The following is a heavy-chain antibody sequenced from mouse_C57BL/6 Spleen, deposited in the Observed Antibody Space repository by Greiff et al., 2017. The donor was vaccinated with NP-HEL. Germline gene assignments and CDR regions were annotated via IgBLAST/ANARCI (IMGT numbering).Heavy chain of an antibody. J-gene: IGHJ4*01. D-gene: IGHD4-1*01. CDR2: ISSGSSTI. CDR3: ARGELGYAMDY. V-gene: IGHV5-17*01. Sequence: EVQGVESGGGLVKPGGSLKLSCAASGFTFSDYGMHWVRQAPEKGLEWVAYISSGSSTIYYADTVKGRVNISRDNAKNTLFLQMTSLRSEDTAMYYCARGELGYAMDYWGQGTSVTVSS. CDR1: GFTFSDYG.